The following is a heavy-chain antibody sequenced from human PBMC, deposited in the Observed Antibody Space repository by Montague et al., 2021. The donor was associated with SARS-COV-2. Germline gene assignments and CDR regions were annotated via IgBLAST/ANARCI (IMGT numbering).Heavy chain of an antibody. CDR3: AKLSTDYGDYRNYFDY. CDR2: ISWNSGSI. CDR1: GFTFDDYA. J-gene: IGHJ4*02. D-gene: IGHD4-17*01. Sequence: YLRLSCAASGFTFDDYAMHWVRQAPGKGLEWVSGISWNSGSIGYADSVKGRFTISRDNAKNSLYLQMNSLRAEDTALYYCAKLSTDYGDYRNYFDYWGQGTLVTVSS. V-gene: IGHV3-9*01.